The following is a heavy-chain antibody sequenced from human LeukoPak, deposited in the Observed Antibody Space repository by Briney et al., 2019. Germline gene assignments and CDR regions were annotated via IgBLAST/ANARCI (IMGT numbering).Heavy chain of an antibody. CDR1: GFTFSSYA. J-gene: IGHJ3*02. Sequence: GGSLRLSCAASGFTFSSYAMHWVRQAPGKGLEWGAVISYDGSNKYYADSVKGRFTISRDNSKNTLYLQMNSLRAEDTAVYYCAREGGRELHDAFDIWGQGTMVTVSP. CDR3: AREGGRELHDAFDI. V-gene: IGHV3-30*04. CDR2: ISYDGSNK. D-gene: IGHD2-21*01.